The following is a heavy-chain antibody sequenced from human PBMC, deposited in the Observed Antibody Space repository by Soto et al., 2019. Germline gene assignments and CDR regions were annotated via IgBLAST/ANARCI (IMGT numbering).Heavy chain of an antibody. D-gene: IGHD3-22*01. CDR3: ARVGYYYDSSGYQGAFDI. J-gene: IGHJ3*02. V-gene: IGHV5-51*01. CDR2: IYPGDSDT. Sequence: GESLKISCKGSGYSFTSYWIGWVRQMPGKGPEWMGIIYPGDSDTRYSPSFQGQVTISADKSISTAYLQWSSLKASDTAMYYCARVGYYYDSSGYQGAFDIWGQGTMVTVSS. CDR1: GYSFTSYW.